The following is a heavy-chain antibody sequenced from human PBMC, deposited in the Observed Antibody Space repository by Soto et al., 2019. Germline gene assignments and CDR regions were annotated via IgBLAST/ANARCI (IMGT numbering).Heavy chain of an antibody. V-gene: IGHV1-69*13. D-gene: IGHD3-22*01. CDR3: ARGWGSDSTTYYYAY. Sequence: GASVKVSCKASGGTFSSSTISWLRQAPGQGLEWVGGITPIFGKANYAQKFQGRVTITADESTSTAYMELSSLRSEDTALYFCARGWGSDSTTYYYAYWGQGTSVTVSS. CDR2: ITPIFGKA. CDR1: GGTFSSST. J-gene: IGHJ1*01.